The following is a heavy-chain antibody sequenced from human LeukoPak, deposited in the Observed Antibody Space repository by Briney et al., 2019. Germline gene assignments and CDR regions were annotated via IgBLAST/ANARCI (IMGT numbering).Heavy chain of an antibody. CDR1: GGSISTRSYY. Sequence: SETLSLTCTVSGGSISTRSYYWGWIRQPPGKGLEWIGSIYYSGSTYDNPSLKSRVTISVGTSKNQVSLKLRSVTAADTAVYYCARLLYDRSGYYYFDYWGQGTLVTVSS. V-gene: IGHV4-39*01. D-gene: IGHD3-22*01. CDR3: ARLLYDRSGYYYFDY. J-gene: IGHJ4*02. CDR2: IYYSGST.